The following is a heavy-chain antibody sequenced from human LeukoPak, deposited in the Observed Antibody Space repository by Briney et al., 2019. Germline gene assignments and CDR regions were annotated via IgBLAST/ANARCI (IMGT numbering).Heavy chain of an antibody. CDR1: GFTFSNYA. CDR2: ISSRGDST. D-gene: IGHD6-19*01. V-gene: IGHV3-23*01. CDR3: AKGPRPDITVAHTVEN. J-gene: IGHJ4*02. Sequence: GGFLRLSCAASGFTFSNYAMSWVPQAPERGLEWVSTISSRGDSTYDADSVKGRFTISRDNSKNSLYLQMNNVRVEDTAVYYCAKGPRPDITVAHTVENWGQGTLVTVSS.